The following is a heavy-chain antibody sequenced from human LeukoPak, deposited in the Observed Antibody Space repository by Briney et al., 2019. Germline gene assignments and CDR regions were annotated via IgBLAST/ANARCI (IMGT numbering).Heavy chain of an antibody. Sequence: GESLKISCKGSGYSFTSYWIGWVRQMPGKGLEWMGIIYPGDSDTRYSPSFQGQVTISADKSISTAYLQWSSLKASDTAMYYCARHQSGYRYYYYYYYMDVWGQGTTVTVSS. D-gene: IGHD3-3*01. V-gene: IGHV5-51*01. CDR1: GYSFTSYW. J-gene: IGHJ6*03. CDR2: IYPGDSDT. CDR3: ARHQSGYRYYYYYYYMDV.